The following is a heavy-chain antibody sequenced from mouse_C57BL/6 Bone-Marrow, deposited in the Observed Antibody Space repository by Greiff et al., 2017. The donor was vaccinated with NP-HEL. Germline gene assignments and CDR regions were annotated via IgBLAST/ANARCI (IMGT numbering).Heavy chain of an antibody. D-gene: IGHD1-1*01. CDR2: IHPSDSDT. J-gene: IGHJ4*01. CDR1: GYTFTSYW. CDR3: AMPTVVATKKDYAMDY. Sequence: VQLQQPGAELVKPGASVKVSCKASGYTFTSYWMHWVKQRPGQGLEWIGRIHPSDSDTNYNQKFKGKATLTVDKSSSTAYMQLSSLTSEDSAVYYCAMPTVVATKKDYAMDYWGQGTSVTVSS. V-gene: IGHV1-74*01.